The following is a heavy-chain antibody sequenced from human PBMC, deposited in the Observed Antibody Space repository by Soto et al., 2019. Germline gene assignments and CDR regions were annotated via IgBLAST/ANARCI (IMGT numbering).Heavy chain of an antibody. CDR1: GFTFSSYA. CDR2: ISGSGGST. Sequence: GGSLRLSCAASGFTFSSYAMSWVRQAPGKGLEWVSAISGSGGSTYYADSVKGRFTISRDNSKNTLYLQMNSLRAEDTAVYYWAKDSSEIVGVVIIFYYYGMDVWGQGTTVTVSS. J-gene: IGHJ6*02. V-gene: IGHV3-23*01. D-gene: IGHD3-3*01. CDR3: AKDSSEIVGVVIIFYYYGMDV.